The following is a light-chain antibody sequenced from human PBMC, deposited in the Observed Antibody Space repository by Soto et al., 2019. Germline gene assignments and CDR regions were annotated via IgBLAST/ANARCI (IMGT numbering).Light chain of an antibody. J-gene: IGLJ1*01. CDR2: GVS. V-gene: IGLV2-23*02. Sequence: QSVLAQPASVSGSPGQSITISCTGTSSDVGSYNLVSWYQQHPGKAPKLMIYGVSKRPSGVSNRFSGSKSGNTASLTISGLQAEDVADYYCCSYAGSSTPLIFGTGTKVTVL. CDR3: CSYAGSSTPLI. CDR1: SSDVGSYNL.